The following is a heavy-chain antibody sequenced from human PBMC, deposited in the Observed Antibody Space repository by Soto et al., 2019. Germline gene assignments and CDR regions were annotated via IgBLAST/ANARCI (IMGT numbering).Heavy chain of an antibody. Sequence: SETLSLTCAVYGGSFSGYYWSWIRQPPGKGLEWIGEINHSGSTNYNPSLKSRVTISVDTSKNQFSLKLSSVTAADTAVYYCARALYDILTGPYNWFDPWGQGTLVTVSS. CDR1: GGSFSGYY. D-gene: IGHD3-9*01. CDR2: INHSGST. V-gene: IGHV4-34*01. CDR3: ARALYDILTGPYNWFDP. J-gene: IGHJ5*02.